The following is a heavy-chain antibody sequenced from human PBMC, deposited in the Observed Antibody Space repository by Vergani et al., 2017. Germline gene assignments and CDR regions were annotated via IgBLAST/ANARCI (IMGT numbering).Heavy chain of an antibody. D-gene: IGHD3-9*01. V-gene: IGHV3-11*06. J-gene: IGHJ4*02. CDR2: ISSSSSYT. Sequence: VQLVESGGGLVKPGGSLRLSCAASGFTFSDFYMSWIRQAPGKGLEWVSYISSSSSYTNYADSVKGRFTISRDNAKNSLYLQMNSLRAEDTAVYYCAISQYYDILTGYYAYWGQGTLVTVSS. CDR3: AISQYYDILTGYYAY. CDR1: GFTFSDFY.